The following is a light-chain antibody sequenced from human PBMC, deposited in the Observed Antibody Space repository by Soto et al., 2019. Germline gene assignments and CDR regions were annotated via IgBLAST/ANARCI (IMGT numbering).Light chain of an antibody. V-gene: IGKV3-20*01. Sequence: EIVLTQSPGTLSLSPGERATLSCRASQSVSSSYLAWYQQKPGQAPRLLIYGASSRATGIPGRFSGSGSGTDFTLTISRLEPEDFAVYYCQQYGSSRTFGRGTEVEIK. J-gene: IGKJ1*01. CDR3: QQYGSSRT. CDR1: QSVSSSY. CDR2: GAS.